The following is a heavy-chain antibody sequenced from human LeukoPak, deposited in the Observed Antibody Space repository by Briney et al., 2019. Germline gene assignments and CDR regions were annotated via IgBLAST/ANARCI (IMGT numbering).Heavy chain of an antibody. V-gene: IGHV3-11*01. Sequence: GGSLRLSCAASGFTFSDYYMSWIRQARGKGLEGVSYISSSGSTIYYADSVKGRFTISRDNAKNSLYLQMNSLRAEDTAVYYCARAGTLEWLNYYYYMDVWGKGTTATVSS. D-gene: IGHD3-3*01. J-gene: IGHJ6*03. CDR2: ISSSGSTI. CDR3: ARAGTLEWLNYYYYMDV. CDR1: GFTFSDYY.